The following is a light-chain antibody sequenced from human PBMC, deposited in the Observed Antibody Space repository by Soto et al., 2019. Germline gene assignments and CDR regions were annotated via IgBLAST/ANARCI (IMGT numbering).Light chain of an antibody. CDR3: YSYACESLYV. CDR2: EGT. CDR1: SSDVGSYNL. J-gene: IGLJ1*01. Sequence: QSVLTQPASVSASPGQSITITCTGTSSDVGSYNLVSWFQQHPGKVPKLLIYEGTKRPSGLSDRFSGSKSGNAAALTISGLQADDEADYYCYSYACESLYVFGTGTKLTVL. V-gene: IGLV2-23*01.